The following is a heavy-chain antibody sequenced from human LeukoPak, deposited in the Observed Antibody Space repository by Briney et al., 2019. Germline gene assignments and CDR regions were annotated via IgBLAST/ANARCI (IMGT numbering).Heavy chain of an antibody. J-gene: IGHJ4*02. V-gene: IGHV1-46*01. CDR2: INPSGGST. CDR1: GYTFTSYY. D-gene: IGHD1-26*01. Sequence: ASVKVSCKASGYTFTSYYMHWVRQAPGQGLEWMGIINPSGGSTSYAQKFQGRVTMTTDTSTSTAYMELRSLRSDDTAVYYCARVGGGSYYFYFDYWGQGTLVTVSS. CDR3: ARVGGGSYYFYFDY.